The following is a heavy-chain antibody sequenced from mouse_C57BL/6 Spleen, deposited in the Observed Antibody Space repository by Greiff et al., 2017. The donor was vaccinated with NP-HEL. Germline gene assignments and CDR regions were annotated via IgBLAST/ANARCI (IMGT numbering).Heavy chain of an antibody. V-gene: IGHV1-20*01. CDR2: INPYNGDT. J-gene: IGHJ2*01. D-gene: IGHD2-3*01. Sequence: VQLQQSGPELVKPGDSVKISCKASGYSFTGYFMNWVMQSHGKSLEWIGRINPYNGDTFYNQKFKGKATLTVDKSSSTAHMDLRSLTSEDSAVYYCARRGYDGYYQGFDYWGQGTTLTVSS. CDR1: GYSFTGYF. CDR3: ARRGYDGYYQGFDY.